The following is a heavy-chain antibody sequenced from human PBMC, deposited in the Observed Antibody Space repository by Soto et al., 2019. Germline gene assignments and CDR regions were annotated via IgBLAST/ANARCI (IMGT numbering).Heavy chain of an antibody. CDR1: GFTFSSYS. J-gene: IGHJ6*03. Sequence: GGSLRLSCAASGFTFSSYSMNWVRQAPGKGLEWVSSISISSSYIYYADSVKGQFTISRNNAKNSMYLQMNSLRAEDTAVYYCSRVMTTVTTGYYYYMDVWGKGTTVTVSS. CDR2: ISISSSYI. V-gene: IGHV3-21*01. CDR3: SRVMTTVTTGYYYYMDV. D-gene: IGHD4-4*01.